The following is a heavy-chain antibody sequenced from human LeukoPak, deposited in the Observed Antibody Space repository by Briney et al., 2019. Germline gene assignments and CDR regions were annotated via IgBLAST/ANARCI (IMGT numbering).Heavy chain of an antibody. J-gene: IGHJ4*02. V-gene: IGHV4-34*01. CDR3: ARGNLNYYDSSGYLIR. CDR2: INHSGST. D-gene: IGHD3-22*01. CDR1: GGSFSGYY. Sequence: SETLSLTCAVYGGSFSGYYWSWLRQPPGKGLEWVGEINHSGSTNYNPSLKSRVTISVDTSKNQFSLKLSSVTAADTAVYYCARGNLNYYDSSGYLIRWGQGTLVTVSS.